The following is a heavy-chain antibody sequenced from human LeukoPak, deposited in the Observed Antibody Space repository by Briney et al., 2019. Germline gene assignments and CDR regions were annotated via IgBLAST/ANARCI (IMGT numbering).Heavy chain of an antibody. D-gene: IGHD2-2*02. CDR3: AKDLPPTIMIA. CDR2: IWFDGSSK. Sequence: PGGSLRLSXAASGFTFSTYGMQWVSQAPGKGLEWLSFIWFDGSSKHYADSVKGRFIISRDNSKSTLYLEMNSLRPEDTGVYYCAKDLPPTIMIAWGQGTLVTVSS. V-gene: IGHV3-30*02. CDR1: GFTFSTYG. J-gene: IGHJ5*02.